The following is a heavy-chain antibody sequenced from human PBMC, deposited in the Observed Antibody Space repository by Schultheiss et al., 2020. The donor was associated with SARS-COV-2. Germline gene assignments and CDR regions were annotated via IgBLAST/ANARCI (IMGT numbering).Heavy chain of an antibody. J-gene: IGHJ6*02. Sequence: SVKVSCKASGGTFSSYAISWVRQAPGQGLEWMGGIIPIFGTANYAQKFQGRVTITADESTSTAYMELSSLRSEDTAVYYCASPRHSGYPPRYYYGMDVWGQGTTVTVSS. CDR1: GGTFSSYA. D-gene: IGHD3-22*01. CDR2: IIPIFGTA. V-gene: IGHV1-69*13. CDR3: ASPRHSGYPPRYYYGMDV.